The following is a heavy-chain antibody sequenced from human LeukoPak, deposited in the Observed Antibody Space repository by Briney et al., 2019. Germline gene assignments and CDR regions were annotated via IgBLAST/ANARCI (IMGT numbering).Heavy chain of an antibody. CDR1: GYTFTSYD. J-gene: IGHJ6*03. V-gene: IGHV1-8*01. D-gene: IGHD3-10*01. CDR3: AIRYGSGEKYYYYYYMDV. CDR2: MNPNSSNT. Sequence: ASVKVSCKASGYTFTSYDINWLRQATGQGLEWMGWMNPNSSNTGYAQKFQGRVTMTRNTSISTAYMELSSLRSEDTAVYYCAIRYGSGEKYYYYYYMDVWGKGTTVTASS.